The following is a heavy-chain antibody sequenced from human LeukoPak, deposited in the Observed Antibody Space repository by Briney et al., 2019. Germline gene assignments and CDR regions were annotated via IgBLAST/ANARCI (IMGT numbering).Heavy chain of an antibody. J-gene: IGHJ4*02. D-gene: IGHD2-2*01. CDR2: ISPSASST. CDR3: ARDTSWHYFDY. Sequence: GGSLRLSCAASGFTFSRYTMNWVRQAPGEGLEWIASISPSASSTYHAESVKGRFTISRDNAKNSLYLQMNSLGAEDTAVYYCARDTSWHYFDYWGQGTLVTVSS. V-gene: IGHV3-21*01. CDR1: GFTFSRYT.